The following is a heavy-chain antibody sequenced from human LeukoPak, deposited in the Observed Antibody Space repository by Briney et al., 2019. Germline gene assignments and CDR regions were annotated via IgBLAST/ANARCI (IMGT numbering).Heavy chain of an antibody. D-gene: IGHD1-26*01. CDR2: IYTSGST. J-gene: IGHJ4*02. Sequence: PSQTLSLTCTVSGGSISSGSHYWTWIRQPAGKGLEWIGRIYTSGSTNYNPSLKSRVAISLDKSSNQFSLRLTSVTAADTAMYFCAREEMPGKFDYWGQGTLVTVSS. CDR3: AREEMPGKFDY. CDR1: GGSISSGSHY. V-gene: IGHV4-61*02.